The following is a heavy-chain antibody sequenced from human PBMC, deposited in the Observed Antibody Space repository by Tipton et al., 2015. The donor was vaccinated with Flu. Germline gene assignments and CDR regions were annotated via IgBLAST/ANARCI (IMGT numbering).Heavy chain of an antibody. D-gene: IGHD4-11*01. V-gene: IGHV4-38-2*01. CDR2: IFHSGNT. Sequence: TLSLTCAVPGYSIRSSNYYWGWIRQPPGKGLEWIGNIFHSGNTYHNPSLKSRVTISVDTSKNQFSLKLSSVTAADTAVYYCARRDYSNYVSEPKNWFDPWGQGALGTVSS. CDR1: GYSIRSSNYY. J-gene: IGHJ5*02. CDR3: ARRDYSNYVSEPKNWFDP.